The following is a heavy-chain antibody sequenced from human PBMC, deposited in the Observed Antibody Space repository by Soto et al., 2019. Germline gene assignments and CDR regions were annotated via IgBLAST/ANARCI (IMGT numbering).Heavy chain of an antibody. CDR2: IYYSGST. Sequence: SATLSLTCTVSGGSISSGGYYWSWIRQHPGKGLEWIGYIYYSGSTYYNPSLKSRVTISVDTSKNQFSLKLSSVTAADTAVYYCARVLYYYGSGSYYTPYYFDYWGQGTLVTVSS. CDR1: GGSISSGGYY. V-gene: IGHV4-31*03. J-gene: IGHJ4*02. D-gene: IGHD3-10*01. CDR3: ARVLYYYGSGSYYTPYYFDY.